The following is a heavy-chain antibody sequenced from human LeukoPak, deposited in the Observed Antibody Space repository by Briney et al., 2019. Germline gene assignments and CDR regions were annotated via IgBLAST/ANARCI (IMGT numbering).Heavy chain of an antibody. CDR1: GGSISSSVYY. D-gene: IGHD3-10*01. Sequence: SETLSLTCTVSGGSISSSVYYWGWIRQPPGKGLEWIGSILYNGGTFYNPSLKSRVTISVDKSKNQFSLKLSSVTAADTAVYYCARGKYYYGSGTYYPFDYWGQGTLVTVSS. V-gene: IGHV4-39*07. J-gene: IGHJ4*02. CDR3: ARGKYYYGSGTYYPFDY. CDR2: ILYNGGT.